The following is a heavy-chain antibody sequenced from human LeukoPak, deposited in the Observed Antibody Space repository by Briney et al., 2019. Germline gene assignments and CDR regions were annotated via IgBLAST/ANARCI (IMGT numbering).Heavy chain of an antibody. V-gene: IGHV3-7*01. D-gene: IGHD6-19*01. CDR1: GFTFSSSW. CDR3: ARISDWSFDY. CDR2: INQDGSEK. J-gene: IGHJ4*02. Sequence: GGSLRLSCAASGFTFSSSWVSWVRQAPGKGLEWVAYINQDGSEKSYVDSVKGRFTISRDSAKNSLYLQMNSLRAEDTAVYYCARISDWSFDYWGQGTLVTVSS.